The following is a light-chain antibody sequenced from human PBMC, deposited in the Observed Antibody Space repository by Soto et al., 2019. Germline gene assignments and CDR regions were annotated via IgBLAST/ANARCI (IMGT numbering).Light chain of an antibody. CDR1: QSISSN. CDR2: DAS. J-gene: IGKJ2*01. Sequence: EIVLTQSPATLSLSPGERATLSCRASQSISSNLAWYQQKPGQAPRLLIYDASNRATGIPARFSGSGSGTDFTLTISSLDPEDFAVYYCQQRTIWPPMYTFGQGTKLEI. CDR3: QQRTIWPPMYT. V-gene: IGKV3-11*01.